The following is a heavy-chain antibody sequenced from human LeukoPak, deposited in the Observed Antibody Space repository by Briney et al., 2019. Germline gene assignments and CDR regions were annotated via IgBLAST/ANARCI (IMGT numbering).Heavy chain of an antibody. CDR1: GFSFSSYG. Sequence: PGGSLRLSCAASGFSFSSYGMSWVRQGPGKGLGWVSTITGSGGNTDYADSVKGRFTISRDNSKNTLYLQMHSLRAEDTAVYYCAVDWYDSSGYGTFDYWGRGTLVTVSS. V-gene: IGHV3-23*01. D-gene: IGHD3-22*01. CDR2: ITGSGGNT. J-gene: IGHJ4*02. CDR3: AVDWYDSSGYGTFDY.